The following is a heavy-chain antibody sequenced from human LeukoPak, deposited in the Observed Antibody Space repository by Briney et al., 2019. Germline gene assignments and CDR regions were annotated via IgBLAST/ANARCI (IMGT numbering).Heavy chain of an antibody. V-gene: IGHV4-61*02. D-gene: IGHD1-26*01. Sequence: NPSETLSLTCTVSGDSISSGSYYWTWIRQPAGKGLEWIGRIYTSGSTINNPSLKNTNYNPSLKSRLTMSVDRSKNQFSLKMTSVTAADTAMYYCARHHVGGTPNDAFDIWGQGTMVTVSS. CDR1: GDSISSGSYY. J-gene: IGHJ3*02. CDR2: IYTSGSTINNPSLKNT. CDR3: ARHHVGGTPNDAFDI.